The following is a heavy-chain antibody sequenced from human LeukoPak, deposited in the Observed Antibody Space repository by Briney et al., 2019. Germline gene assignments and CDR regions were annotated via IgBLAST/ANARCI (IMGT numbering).Heavy chain of an antibody. CDR3: ARGKARTYYFDY. CDR2: IYYSGST. V-gene: IGHV4-59*01. D-gene: IGHD6-6*01. CDR1: GGSISSYY. J-gene: IGHJ4*02. Sequence: PSETLSLTCTVSGGSISSYYWSWIRQPPGKGLEWIGYIYYSGSTNYNPSLKSRVTISVDTPKNQFSLKLSSVTAADTAVYYCARGKARTYYFDYWGQGTLVTVSS.